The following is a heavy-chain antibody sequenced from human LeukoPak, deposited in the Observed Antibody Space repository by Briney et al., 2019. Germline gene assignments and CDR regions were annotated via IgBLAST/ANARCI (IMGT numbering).Heavy chain of an antibody. CDR1: GGTFSSYA. CDR3: ARSGAAAGPYFDY. Sequence: SVKVSCKASGGTFSSYAISWVRQAPGQALEWMGRIIPIFGTANYAQKFQGRVTITTDESTSTAYMELSSLRSEDTAVYYCARSGAAAGPYFDYWGQGTLVTVSS. V-gene: IGHV1-69*05. J-gene: IGHJ4*02. D-gene: IGHD6-13*01. CDR2: IIPIFGTA.